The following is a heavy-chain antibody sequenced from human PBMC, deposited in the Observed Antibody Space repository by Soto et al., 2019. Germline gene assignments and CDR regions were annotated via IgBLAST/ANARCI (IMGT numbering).Heavy chain of an antibody. D-gene: IGHD5-12*01. CDR3: AREGDHGDYDYGLDY. J-gene: IGHJ4*02. CDR2: IIPGNDNT. CDR1: GYTFTRFA. V-gene: IGHV1-3*01. Sequence: AAVKVSGKASGYTFTRFAVHWVRQAPGQRLEWMGWIIPGNDNTKYSQKFQDRITITSDTSASTVYMELSSLKSEDTAVYYCAREGDHGDYDYGLDYWGQGTLVTVSS.